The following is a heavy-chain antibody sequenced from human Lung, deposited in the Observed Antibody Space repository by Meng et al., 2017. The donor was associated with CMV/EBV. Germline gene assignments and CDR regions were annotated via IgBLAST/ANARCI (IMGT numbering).Heavy chain of an antibody. Sequence: ESLKISCAASGFTFDDYGMSWVRQAPGKGLEWVSGINWNGGSTGYADSVKGRFTISRDNAKNSLYLQMNSLRAEDTALYYCARDLLRYDFWSGYLNHYYYYGMDVWGQGTTVPFSS. CDR3: ARDLLRYDFWSGYLNHYYYYGMDV. J-gene: IGHJ6*02. V-gene: IGHV3-20*04. CDR1: GFTFDDYG. CDR2: INWNGGST. D-gene: IGHD3-3*01.